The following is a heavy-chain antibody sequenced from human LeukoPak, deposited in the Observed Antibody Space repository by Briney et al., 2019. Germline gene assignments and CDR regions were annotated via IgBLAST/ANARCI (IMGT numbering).Heavy chain of an antibody. CDR3: ARDSVTISPQWYYCMDV. D-gene: IGHD4-17*01. V-gene: IGHV1-18*04. CDR2: ISAYNGNT. J-gene: IGHJ6*04. Sequence: GASVTVSCKASVYTFTSYGISWVRQAPGQGLEWMGWISAYNGNTNYAQKLQGRVTMTTDTSTSTAYMELRSLRSDDTAVYYCARDSVTISPQWYYCMDVWGKGTTVTVSS. CDR1: VYTFTSYG.